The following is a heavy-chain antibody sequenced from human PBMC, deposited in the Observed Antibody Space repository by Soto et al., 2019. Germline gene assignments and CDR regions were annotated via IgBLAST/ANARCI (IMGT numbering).Heavy chain of an antibody. CDR3: ARLPNKSPQN. CDR1: GFTFSSYW. V-gene: IGHV3-74*01. J-gene: IGHJ1*01. Sequence: EVQLVESGGGLVQPAGSLRLSCVASGFTFSSYWMHWVRQAPGKGLVWVSSISNDGSSIYADPVKGRFTISRDNAKNTLYLQMNCLRAEDTAVYYCARLPNKSPQNWGQGTLVIVSP. CDR2: ISNDGSS.